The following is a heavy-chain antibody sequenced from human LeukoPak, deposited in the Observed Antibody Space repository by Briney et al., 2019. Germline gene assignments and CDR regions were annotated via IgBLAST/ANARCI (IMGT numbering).Heavy chain of an antibody. D-gene: IGHD2-8*01. J-gene: IGHJ4*02. V-gene: IGHV4-59*11. CDR2: VFFTVGT. Sequence: SETLSLTCSVSGGSIRNHHWTWIRQSPEKGLEWIGHVFFTVGTNYSPSLRGRITISADRSKNQIYLKLGSVTAADTAVYYCARELYHFDRWGQGALVTVSS. CDR3: ARELYHFDR. CDR1: GGSIRNHH.